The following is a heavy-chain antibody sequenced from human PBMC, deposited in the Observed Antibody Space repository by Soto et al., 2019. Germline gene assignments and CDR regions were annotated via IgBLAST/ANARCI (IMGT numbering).Heavy chain of an antibody. D-gene: IGHD6-25*01. Sequence: QVQLVQSGAEVKKPGSSVKVSCQASGGTFNNFAFTWVRQAPAQGLEWLGGIMPVFHTTNIAQTFQDRITVTADDFTTTVYMEMTSLRYDDTAVYYCATATISPVSATLYHYGMDVWGQGTTVTVSS. J-gene: IGHJ6*02. CDR3: ATATISPVSATLYHYGMDV. CDR2: IMPVFHTT. V-gene: IGHV1-69*01. CDR1: GGTFNNFA.